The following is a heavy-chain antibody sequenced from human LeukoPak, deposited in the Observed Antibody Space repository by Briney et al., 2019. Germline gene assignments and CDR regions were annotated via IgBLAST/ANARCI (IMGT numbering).Heavy chain of an antibody. D-gene: IGHD3-16*02. CDR3: ARDDYRGGYGNLDAFDI. CDR1: GFTFSSYA. V-gene: IGHV3-30-3*01. Sequence: GGSLRLSCAASGFTFSSYAMHWVRQAPGKGLEWVAVISYDGSNKYYADSVKGRFTISRDNSKNTLYLQMNSLRAEDTAVYYCARDDYRGGYGNLDAFDIWGQGALVTVSS. CDR2: ISYDGSNK. J-gene: IGHJ3*02.